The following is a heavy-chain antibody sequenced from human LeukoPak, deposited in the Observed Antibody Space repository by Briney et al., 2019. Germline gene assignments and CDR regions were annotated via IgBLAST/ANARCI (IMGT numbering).Heavy chain of an antibody. D-gene: IGHD2-2*01. J-gene: IGHJ6*02. CDR2: ISYDGSNK. V-gene: IGHV3-30*04. CDR3: ARGHIVVVPAATYYYYYGMDV. Sequence: GGSLRLSCAASGFTFSSYAMHWVRQAPGKGLEWVAVISYDGSNKYYADSVKGRFTISRDNSKNTLYLQMNSLRAEDTAVYYCARGHIVVVPAATYYYYYGMDVWGQGTTVTVS. CDR1: GFTFSSYA.